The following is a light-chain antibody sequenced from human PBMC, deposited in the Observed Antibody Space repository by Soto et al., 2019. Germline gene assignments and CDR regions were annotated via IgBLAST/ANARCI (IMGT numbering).Light chain of an antibody. CDR2: RNN. Sequence: QPVLTQPPSASVTPGQRVTISCSGSNSFIGSNYFYWYQQVPGMAPKLLIYRNNERPSGVPDRFSGSRSGTSASLAISRLRSEDEADYYCAAWDDSLRGWVFGGGTKLTVL. J-gene: IGLJ3*02. CDR1: NSFIGSNY. CDR3: AAWDDSLRGWV. V-gene: IGLV1-47*01.